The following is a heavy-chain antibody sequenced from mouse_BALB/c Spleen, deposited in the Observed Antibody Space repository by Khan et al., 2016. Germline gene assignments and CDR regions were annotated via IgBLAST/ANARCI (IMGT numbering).Heavy chain of an antibody. CDR3: AWYGNYAMDY. V-gene: IGHV14-1*02. CDR1: GFNIKDYY. D-gene: IGHD2-10*02. Sequence: EVQLQESGAELVRPGALVKLSCKAPGFNIKDYYMHWVKQRPEQGLEWIGWIDPENGNTIYDPKFQGKASITADTSSNTAYLQLSSLTSEDTAVSYRAWYGNYAMDYWGQGTSVTVSS. J-gene: IGHJ4*01. CDR2: IDPENGNT.